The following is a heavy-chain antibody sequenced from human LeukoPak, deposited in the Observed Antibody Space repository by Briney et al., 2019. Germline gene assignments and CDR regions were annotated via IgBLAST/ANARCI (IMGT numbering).Heavy chain of an antibody. Sequence: GGSLRLSCAASGFTFTNYAMSWIRQAPGKGLEWVSVISGSGTNTYYADSVKGRFTISRDNAKNSLSLQMNSLRADDAAVYYCARASSKQLAGYLPDGFDIWGQGTMVTVSS. CDR1: GFTFTNYA. CDR3: ARASSKQLAGYLPDGFDI. J-gene: IGHJ3*02. D-gene: IGHD3-9*01. V-gene: IGHV3-23*01. CDR2: ISGSGTNT.